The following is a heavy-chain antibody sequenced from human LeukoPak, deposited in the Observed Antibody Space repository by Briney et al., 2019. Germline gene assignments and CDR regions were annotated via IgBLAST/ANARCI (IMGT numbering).Heavy chain of an antibody. CDR1: GFTLDEYA. V-gene: IGHV3-43*02. J-gene: IGHJ6*02. D-gene: IGHD3-22*01. Sequence: GWGLSLSRAASGFTLDEYAMHWVRQAPATGREGVSLISVDGCSRDYAYSLKARFTISRDNRKNSLYLQMNRLRTEDTALYYCAKVTGSSGYPYYYYYGMDVWGQGDTVTVSS. CDR3: AKVTGSSGYPYYYYYGMDV. CDR2: ISVDGCSR.